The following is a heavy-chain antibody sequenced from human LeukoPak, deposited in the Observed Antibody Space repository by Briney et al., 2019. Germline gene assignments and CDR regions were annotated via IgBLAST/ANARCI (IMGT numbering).Heavy chain of an antibody. V-gene: IGHV3-64D*09. Sequence: GGTLRLSCSVSGFTFSAYTMHWVRQAPGRGLQYVSSISSNGAKTYYAGSVKGRFTISRDNSKNTLFLQMSSLRVEDTAVYYCVKDQWIDYWGQGVPVTVSS. CDR1: GFTFSAYT. J-gene: IGHJ4*02. CDR3: VKDQWIDY. D-gene: IGHD2-8*01. CDR2: ISSNGAKT.